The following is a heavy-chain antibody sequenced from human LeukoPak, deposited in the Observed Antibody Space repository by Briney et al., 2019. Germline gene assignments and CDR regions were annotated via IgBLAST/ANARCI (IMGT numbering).Heavy chain of an antibody. Sequence: ASVKVSCKASGYTFTGSYMHWVRQAPGQGLEGMGWINPNSGGTNYAQKFQGRVTMTRDTSISTAYLELSRLRSDDTAVYYCARAATVVTHDDNWFDPWGQGTLVTVSS. CDR2: INPNSGGT. V-gene: IGHV1-2*02. CDR3: ARAATVVTHDDNWFDP. D-gene: IGHD4-23*01. J-gene: IGHJ5*02. CDR1: GYTFTGSY.